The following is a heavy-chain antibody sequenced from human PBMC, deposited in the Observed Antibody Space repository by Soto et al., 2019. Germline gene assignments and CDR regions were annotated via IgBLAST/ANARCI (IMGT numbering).Heavy chain of an antibody. CDR2: ISAYNGNT. D-gene: IGHD4-17*01. V-gene: IGHV1-18*01. J-gene: IGHJ3*02. CDR1: GYTFTSYG. Sequence: ASVKVSCKASGYTFTSYGISWVRQAPGQGLEWMGWISAYNGNTNYAQNLQGRVTMTTDTSTSTAYMELRSLRSDDTAVYYCARGHYGDYRVILNAFDIWGQGTMVTVS. CDR3: ARGHYGDYRVILNAFDI.